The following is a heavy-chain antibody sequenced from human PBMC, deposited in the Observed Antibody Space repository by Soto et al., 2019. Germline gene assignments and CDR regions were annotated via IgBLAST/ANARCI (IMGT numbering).Heavy chain of an antibody. J-gene: IGHJ3*02. D-gene: IGHD3-10*01. CDR3: AKDLRYDYYGSGSYGNDAFDI. CDR1: GFTFSSYA. CDR2: ISGGGGST. Sequence: EVQLLESGGGLVQPGGSLRLSCAASGFTFSSYAMSWVRQAPGKGLEWVSAISGGGGSTYYADSVKGRFTSSRDNAKNTLYLQMNSLRAEDTAVYYCAKDLRYDYYGSGSYGNDAFDIWGQGTMVTVSS. V-gene: IGHV3-23*01.